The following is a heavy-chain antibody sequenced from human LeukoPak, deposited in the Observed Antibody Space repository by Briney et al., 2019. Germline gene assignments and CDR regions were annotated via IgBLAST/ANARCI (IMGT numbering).Heavy chain of an antibody. J-gene: IGHJ5*02. CDR1: GYTFTGYY. CDR3: ARGGYYYDSSGINWFDP. Sequence: ASVKVSCKASGYTFTGYYMLWVRQAPGQGLGWMGWVNPNSGGTNYAQKFQGRGPINRVTSLSTAYRVLSRLRSDDTAVYYCARGGYYYDSSGINWFDPWGQGALVTVSS. V-gene: IGHV1-2*02. D-gene: IGHD3-22*01. CDR2: VNPNSGGT.